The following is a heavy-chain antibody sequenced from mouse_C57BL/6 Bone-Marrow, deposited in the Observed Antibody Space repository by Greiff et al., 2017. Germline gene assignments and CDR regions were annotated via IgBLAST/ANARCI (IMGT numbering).Heavy chain of an antibody. CDR1: GYTFTDYY. Sequence: EVKLQESGPVLVKPGASVKMSCKASGYTFTDYYMNWVKQSHGKSLEWIGVINPYNGGTSYNQKFKGKPTLTGDKSSSTAYMVINSLTSEDSAVYYCARRGLGYDDYWGQGTTLTVSS. CDR2: INPYNGGT. J-gene: IGHJ2*01. CDR3: ARRGLGYDDY. D-gene: IGHD2-2*01. V-gene: IGHV1-19*01.